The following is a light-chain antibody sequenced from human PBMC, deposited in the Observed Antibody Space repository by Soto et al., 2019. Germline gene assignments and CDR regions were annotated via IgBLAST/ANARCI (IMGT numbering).Light chain of an antibody. Sequence: DIQMTQSPSSLSASVGDKVSITCRARQAVHTYLNWYQQKPGNAPKVLIFRASSLQSGVPSRFSGSGSGTNFTLTISSLQPEDFATYYCQQSYSFPHTFGRGTKVDIK. CDR2: RAS. CDR1: QAVHTY. J-gene: IGKJ2*01. CDR3: QQSYSFPHT. V-gene: IGKV1-39*01.